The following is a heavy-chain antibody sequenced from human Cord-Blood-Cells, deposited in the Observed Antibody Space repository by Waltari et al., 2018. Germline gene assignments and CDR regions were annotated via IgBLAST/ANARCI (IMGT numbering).Heavy chain of an antibody. CDR3: ARGRRYYDFWSGYPWYYFDY. J-gene: IGHJ4*02. CDR1: GGSFSGYY. Sequence: QVQLQQWGAGLLKPSETLSLTCAVYGGSFSGYYWSWIRQPPGKGLEWIGEINHSGSTNYNPSLKSRVTISVDTSKNQFSLKLSSVTAADTAVYYCARGRRYYDFWSGYPWYYFDYWGQGTLVTVSS. D-gene: IGHD3-3*01. CDR2: INHSGST. V-gene: IGHV4-34*01.